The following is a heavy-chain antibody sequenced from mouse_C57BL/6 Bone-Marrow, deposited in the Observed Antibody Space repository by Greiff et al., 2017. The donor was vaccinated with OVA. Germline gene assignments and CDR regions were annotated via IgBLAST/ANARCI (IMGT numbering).Heavy chain of an antibody. Sequence: VQLQQPGAELVKPGASVKLSCKASGYTFTSYWMQWVKQRPGQGLEWIGEIDPSDSYTNYNQKFKGKATLTVDTSSSTAYMQLSSLTSEDSAVYYCARQRAGGFAYWGQGTLVTVS. CDR2: IDPSDSYT. V-gene: IGHV1-50*01. CDR3: ARQRAGGFAY. J-gene: IGHJ3*01. D-gene: IGHD4-1*01. CDR1: GYTFTSYW.